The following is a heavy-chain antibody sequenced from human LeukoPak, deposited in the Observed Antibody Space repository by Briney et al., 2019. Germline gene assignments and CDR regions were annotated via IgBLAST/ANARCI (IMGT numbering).Heavy chain of an antibody. CDR2: INHGGST. CDR3: ANEYAGIDY. J-gene: IGHJ4*02. V-gene: IGHV4-34*01. Sequence: SETLSLTCAVYGGSFSGYYWSWIRQPPGKGLEWIGEINHGGSTNYNPSLKSRVTISVDTSKNQFSLKLSSVTAADTAVYYCANEYAGIDYWGQGTLVTVSS. D-gene: IGHD2-2*01. CDR1: GGSFSGYY.